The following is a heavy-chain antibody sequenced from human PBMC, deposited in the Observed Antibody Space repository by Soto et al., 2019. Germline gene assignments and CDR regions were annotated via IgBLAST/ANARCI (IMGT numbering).Heavy chain of an antibody. J-gene: IGHJ2*01. CDR3: ARAGLSWYFYL. CDR1: GFTFSSYD. CDR2: IGTAGDT. V-gene: IGHV3-13*01. D-gene: IGHD2-8*01. Sequence: EVQLVESGGGLVQPGGSLRLSCAASGFTFSSYDMHWVRQATGKGLEWVSAIGTAGDTYYPGSVKGRFTISRENAKNSLYLQMNSLRAGDTAVYDCARAGLSWYFYLWGRGTLVTVSS.